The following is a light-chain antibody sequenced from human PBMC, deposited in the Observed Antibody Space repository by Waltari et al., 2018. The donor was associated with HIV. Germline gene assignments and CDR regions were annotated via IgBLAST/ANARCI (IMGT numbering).Light chain of an antibody. CDR2: GAS. CDR1: QSVSSY. CDR3: QQRSNWPT. V-gene: IGKV3-11*01. Sequence: EIVLTQSPATLSLSPGERATLPCRASQSVSSYLAWYQQKPGQAPRLLIYGASNRATGIPARFSGSGSGTDFTLTISSLEPEDFAVYYCQQRSNWPTFGGGTKVEIK. J-gene: IGKJ4*01.